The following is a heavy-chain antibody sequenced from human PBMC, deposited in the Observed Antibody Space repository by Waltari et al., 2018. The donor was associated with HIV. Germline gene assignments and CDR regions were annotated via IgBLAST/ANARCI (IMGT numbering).Heavy chain of an antibody. CDR3: ARGDPAGAGRIRYIDL. CDR1: GGSISYNDYY. D-gene: IGHD2-21*01. J-gene: IGHJ2*01. V-gene: IGHV4-30-4*08. Sequence: QVPLQESGPGLVRPSQTLSLTCSVSGGSISYNDYYWRWIRQPPGTGLEWVCYIDFTGTTSYNPALKNRLSITVDRSKNQFSLNPNSVTAADTAVYFCARGDPAGAGRIRYIDLWGRGTPVSVSA. CDR2: IDFTGTT.